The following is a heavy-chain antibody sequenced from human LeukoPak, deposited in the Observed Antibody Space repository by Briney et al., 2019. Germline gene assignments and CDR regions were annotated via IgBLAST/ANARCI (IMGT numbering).Heavy chain of an antibody. CDR3: ASPPDCSSTSCYDDAFDI. V-gene: IGHV4-39*01. CDR2: IYYSGST. J-gene: IGHJ3*02. Sequence: SETLSLTCTVSGGSISSSSYYWGWIRQPPGKGLEWIGSIYYSGSTYYNPSLKSRVTISVDTSKNQFSLKLSSVTAADTAVYYCASPPDCSSTSCYDDAFDIWGQGTMVTVSS. D-gene: IGHD2-2*01. CDR1: GGSISSSSYY.